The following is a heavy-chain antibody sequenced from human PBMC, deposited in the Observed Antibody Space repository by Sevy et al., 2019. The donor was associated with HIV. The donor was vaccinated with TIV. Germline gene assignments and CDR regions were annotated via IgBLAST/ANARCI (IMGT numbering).Heavy chain of an antibody. CDR2: ISSSSSYT. Sequence: GGSLRLSCAASGFTFSSYSMNWVRQAPGKGLEWVSSISSSSSYTYYADSVKGRFTISRDNAKNSLYLQMNSLRAEDTAVYYCAREELYGDYGFDYWGQGTLVTVSS. J-gene: IGHJ4*02. V-gene: IGHV3-21*01. D-gene: IGHD4-17*01. CDR3: AREELYGDYGFDY. CDR1: GFTFSSYS.